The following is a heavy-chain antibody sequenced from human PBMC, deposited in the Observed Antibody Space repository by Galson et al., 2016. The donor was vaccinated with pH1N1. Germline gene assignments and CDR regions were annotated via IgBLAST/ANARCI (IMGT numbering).Heavy chain of an antibody. D-gene: IGHD2/OR15-2a*01. CDR1: GLTFSSHG. V-gene: IGHV3-33*01. Sequence: SLRLSCAASGLTFSSHGMHWVRQAPGKGLEWVALIWYDGSKKDYADSVKGRFTISRDNSKNTLYLQMNSLRAEDTAVYYCARDLPNGFSYFFVMDVWGQGTTVTASS. CDR2: IWYDGSKK. CDR3: ARDLPNGFSYFFVMDV. J-gene: IGHJ6*02.